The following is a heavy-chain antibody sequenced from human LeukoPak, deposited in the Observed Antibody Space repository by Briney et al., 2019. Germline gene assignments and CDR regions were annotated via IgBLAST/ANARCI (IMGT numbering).Heavy chain of an antibody. CDR1: GFTFSDYY. D-gene: IGHD2-21*02. J-gene: IGHJ4*02. CDR2: ISSSGSTI. Sequence: GSLRLSCAASGFTFSDYYMSWIRQAPGKGLEWVSYISSSGSTIYYADSVKGRFTISRDNSKNTLYLQMSSLRAEDTAVYYCVNWAEYCGGDCYTLNYWGQGTLVTVSS. V-gene: IGHV3-11*04. CDR3: VNWAEYCGGDCYTLNY.